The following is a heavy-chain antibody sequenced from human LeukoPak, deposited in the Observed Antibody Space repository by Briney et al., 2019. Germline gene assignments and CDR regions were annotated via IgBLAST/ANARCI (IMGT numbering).Heavy chain of an antibody. CDR2: IYPGDSAGDSDT. J-gene: IGHJ4*02. V-gene: IGHV5-51*01. CDR1: GYSFTNYW. D-gene: IGHD5-18*01. CDR3: ARLYSSDDY. Sequence: GESLQISCKGSGYSFTNYWIGWVRQMPGKGVGWMGIIYPGDSAGDSDTRYSPSFRGQVTISADKSISTAYLQWSSLKASDTAMYYCARLYSSDDYWGQGTLVTVSS.